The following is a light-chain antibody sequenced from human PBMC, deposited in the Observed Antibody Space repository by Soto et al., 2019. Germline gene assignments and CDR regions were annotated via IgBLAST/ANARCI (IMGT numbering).Light chain of an antibody. J-gene: IGLJ1*01. V-gene: IGLV2-14*01. CDR2: DVS. Sequence: QSVLTQPASVAGSPGQSITISCSGTSSDVGGYNYVSWYQQHPDKAPKLMIFDVSYRPSGVSNRFSGSKSGNTASLTISGLQSEDEADYYCTSYTSSTTLIFGTGT. CDR1: SSDVGGYNY. CDR3: TSYTSSTTLI.